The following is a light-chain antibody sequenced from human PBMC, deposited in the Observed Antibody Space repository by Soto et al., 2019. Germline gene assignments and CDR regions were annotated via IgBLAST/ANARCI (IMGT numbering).Light chain of an antibody. V-gene: IGLV2-14*01. J-gene: IGLJ2*01. CDR1: SSDVGTFNF. Sequence: QSALTQPASVSGSPGQSITISCIGTSSDVGTFNFVSWHQHHPGKVPKLIIYEVSNRPSGVSNRFSGSKSGNTASLTISGLQADDEADYYCTSYTTNSTLIFGGVTKLTVL. CDR3: TSYTTNSTLI. CDR2: EVS.